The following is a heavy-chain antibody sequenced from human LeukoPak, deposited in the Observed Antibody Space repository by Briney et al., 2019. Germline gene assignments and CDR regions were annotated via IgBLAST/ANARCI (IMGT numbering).Heavy chain of an antibody. CDR1: GYTFTGYY. J-gene: IGHJ5*02. CDR3: ARDLRYPFGGFDP. CDR2: INPNSGGT. Sequence: ASVKVSCKASGYTFTGYYMHWVRQAPGQGLEWMGWINPNSGGTNYTQKFQGRVTMTRDTSISTAYMELSRLRSDDTAVYYCARDLRYPFGGFDPWGQGTLVTVSS. V-gene: IGHV1-2*02. D-gene: IGHD3-9*01.